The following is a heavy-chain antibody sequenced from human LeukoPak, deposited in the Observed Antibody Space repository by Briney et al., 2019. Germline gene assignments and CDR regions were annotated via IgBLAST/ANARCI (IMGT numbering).Heavy chain of an antibody. CDR2: ISGSGDST. CDR3: AKLSGSYFEY. CDR1: GFSFSSCA. J-gene: IGHJ4*02. V-gene: IGHV3-23*01. Sequence: GGSLRLSCAASGFSFSSCAMSWVRQAPGKGLEWVSGISGSGDSTDYADSVKGRFTISRDNSKNTVYLQMISLRAEDTAVYYCAKLSGSYFEYWGQGTLVTVSS. D-gene: IGHD1-26*01.